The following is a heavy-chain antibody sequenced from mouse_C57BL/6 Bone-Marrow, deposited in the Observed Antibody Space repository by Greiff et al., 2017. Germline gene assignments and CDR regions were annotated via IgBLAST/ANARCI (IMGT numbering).Heavy chain of an antibody. Sequence: EVQLQPSGAELVRPGASVKLSCTASGFNIKDDYMHWVKQRPEQGLEWIGWIDPENGDTEYASKFQGKATITADTSSNTAYLQLSSLTSEDTAVYYCTPITTVVAHYFDYWGQGTTLTVSS. CDR1: GFNIKDDY. CDR2: IDPENGDT. J-gene: IGHJ2*01. CDR3: TPITTVVAHYFDY. V-gene: IGHV14-4*01. D-gene: IGHD1-1*01.